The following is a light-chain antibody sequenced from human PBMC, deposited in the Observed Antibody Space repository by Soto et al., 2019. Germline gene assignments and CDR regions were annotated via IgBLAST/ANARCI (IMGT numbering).Light chain of an antibody. V-gene: IGKV3-11*01. J-gene: IGKJ1*01. Sequence: EIVLTQSPATLSLSPGERATLSCRASQSISSSLVWYQQKPGQAPRLLIYDAFNRATGIPARFSGRGSGTDFTLPISSLEPEDFAVYYCQQQSNWPPTFGQGTEVEIK. CDR3: QQQSNWPPT. CDR1: QSISSS. CDR2: DAF.